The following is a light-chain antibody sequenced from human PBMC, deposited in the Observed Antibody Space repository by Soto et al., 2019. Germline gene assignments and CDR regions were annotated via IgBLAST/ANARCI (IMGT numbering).Light chain of an antibody. Sequence: VLPQSPGTLSLAPGERATVSCRASQSVSSNLAWYQQKPGQAPRLLIYDTSTRATGIPARFSGSGSGTEFTLTISSLQSEDFAVYYCQQYNNWPPITFGQGTRLEIK. V-gene: IGKV3-15*01. CDR3: QQYNNWPPIT. J-gene: IGKJ5*01. CDR1: QSVSSN. CDR2: DTS.